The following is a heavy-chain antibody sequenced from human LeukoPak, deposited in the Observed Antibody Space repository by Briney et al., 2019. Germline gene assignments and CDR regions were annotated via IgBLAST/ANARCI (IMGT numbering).Heavy chain of an antibody. CDR3: TTGLVVVAATPFDY. CDR2: IKSKTDGGTT. J-gene: IGHJ4*02. V-gene: IGHV3-15*01. Sequence: PGGSLRLSCAASGFTFSNAWMSWVRQAPGKGLEWVGRIKSKTDGGTTDHAAPVKGRFTISRDDSKNTLYLQMNSLKTEDTAVYYCTTGLVVVAATPFDYWGQGTLVTVSS. CDR1: GFTFSNAW. D-gene: IGHD2-15*01.